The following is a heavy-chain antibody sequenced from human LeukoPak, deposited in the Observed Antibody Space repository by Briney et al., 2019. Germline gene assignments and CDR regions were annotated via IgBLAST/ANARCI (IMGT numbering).Heavy chain of an antibody. V-gene: IGHV3-21*01. CDR2: ISSSSSYI. CDR1: GFTFSSYS. CDR3: ARDAAVPAAKSFDY. D-gene: IGHD2-2*01. Sequence: GGSLRLSCAASGFTFSSYSMKWVRQAPGKGLEWVSSISSSSSYIYHADSGKDRFTISRDNAKNSLYLQMNSLRAEDTAVYYCARDAAVPAAKSFDYWGQGNLVTVSS. J-gene: IGHJ4*02.